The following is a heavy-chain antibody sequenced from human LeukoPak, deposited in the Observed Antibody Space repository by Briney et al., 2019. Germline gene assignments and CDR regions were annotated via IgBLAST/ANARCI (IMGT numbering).Heavy chain of an antibody. J-gene: IGHJ6*04. D-gene: IGHD2-2*01. CDR3: ARGLPSTSCYGCPLYYYGMDV. V-gene: IGHV3-74*01. Sequence: GGSLRLSCAASGFTFSSYWMHWVRQAPGKGLVWVSRINSDGSSTSYADSVKGRFTISRDNAKNTLYLQMNSLRAEDTAVYYCARGLPSTSCYGCPLYYYGMDVWGKGTTVTVS. CDR2: INSDGSST. CDR1: GFTFSSYW.